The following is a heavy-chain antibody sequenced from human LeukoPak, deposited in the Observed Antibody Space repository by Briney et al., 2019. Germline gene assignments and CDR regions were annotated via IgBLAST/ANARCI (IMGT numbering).Heavy chain of an antibody. CDR1: GGTFSSYA. J-gene: IGHJ6*02. CDR2: IIPIFGTA. V-gene: IGHV1-69*05. Sequence: ASVKVSCKASGGTFSSYAISWVRQAPGQGLEWMGGIIPIFGTANYAQKFQGRVTITTDESTSTAYMELSSLRSDDTAVYYCARDRRGWPTDYYYYGMDVWGQGTTVTVSS. D-gene: IGHD1-1*01. CDR3: ARDRRGWPTDYYYYGMDV.